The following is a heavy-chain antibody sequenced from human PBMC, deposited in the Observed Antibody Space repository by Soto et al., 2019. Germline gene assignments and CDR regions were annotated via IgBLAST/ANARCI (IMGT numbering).Heavy chain of an antibody. Sequence: ASVKVSCKASGGTFSSYTISWVRQAPGQGLEWMGRIIPILGIANYAQKFQGRVTITADKSTSTAYMELSSLGSEDTAVYYCASDYDILTGYYNWGQGTLVTVSS. CDR2: IIPILGIA. CDR3: ASDYDILTGYYN. V-gene: IGHV1-69*02. D-gene: IGHD3-9*01. CDR1: GGTFSSYT. J-gene: IGHJ4*02.